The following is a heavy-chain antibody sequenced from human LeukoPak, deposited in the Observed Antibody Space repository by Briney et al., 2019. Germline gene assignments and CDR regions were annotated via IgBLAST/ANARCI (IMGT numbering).Heavy chain of an antibody. J-gene: IGHJ4*02. CDR1: GFTFSRSA. CDR2: ISYDGGNK. CDR3: VSLGYSSSSVRY. D-gene: IGHD6-6*01. V-gene: IGHV3-30*04. Sequence: GGSLRLSCAASGFTFSRSAMHWVRQAPGKGRGWVAIISYDGGNKYYADSVKGRFTISRDNSKNTLYLQMNSLRAEDTAVYFCVSLGYSSSSVRYWGQGTLVTVSS.